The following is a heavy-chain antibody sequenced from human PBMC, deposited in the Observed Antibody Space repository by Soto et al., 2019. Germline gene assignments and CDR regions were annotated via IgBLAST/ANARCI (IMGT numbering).Heavy chain of an antibody. CDR1: GFTFNHYA. CDR2: VSGRGGST. D-gene: IGHD3-22*01. CDR3: ARGGSGYTWFNEF. V-gene: IGHV3-23*01. J-gene: IGHJ4*02. Sequence: VHLLESGGGLVQPGGSLRLACTASGFTFNHYAMSWVRQAPGKGLEWVSAVSGRGGSTKYADSVKGRFIISRDNSNSTLYLQMDSLRGEDTAVYYCARGGSGYTWFNEFWGQGTLVTVSS.